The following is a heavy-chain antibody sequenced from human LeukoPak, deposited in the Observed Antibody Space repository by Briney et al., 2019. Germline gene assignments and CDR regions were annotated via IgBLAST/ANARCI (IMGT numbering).Heavy chain of an antibody. CDR1: GFTFSSYE. CDR3: ARSRPYCTNGVCFYFDY. V-gene: IGHV3-48*03. Sequence: QPGGSLRLSCAASGFTFSSYEMNWVRQAPGKGLEWVSYISSSGSTIYYADSVRGRFTISRDNAKNSLYLQMNSLRAEDTAVYYCARSRPYCTNGVCFYFDYWGQGTLFTVSS. CDR2: ISSSGSTI. D-gene: IGHD2-8*01. J-gene: IGHJ4*02.